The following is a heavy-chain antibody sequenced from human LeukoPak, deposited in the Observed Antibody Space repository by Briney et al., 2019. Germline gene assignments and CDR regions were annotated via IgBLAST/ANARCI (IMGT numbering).Heavy chain of an antibody. J-gene: IGHJ4*02. V-gene: IGHV3-9*01. CDR1: GFTFDDYA. CDR2: ISWNSGSI. CDR3: AKENSYYAILTGYYIERPLYFDY. D-gene: IGHD3-9*01. Sequence: GGSLRLSCAASGFTFDDYAMHWVRQAPGKGLEWVSGISWNSGSIGYADSVKGRFTISRDNAKNSLYLQMNSLRAEDTALYYCAKENSYYAILTGYYIERPLYFDYWGQGTLVTVSS.